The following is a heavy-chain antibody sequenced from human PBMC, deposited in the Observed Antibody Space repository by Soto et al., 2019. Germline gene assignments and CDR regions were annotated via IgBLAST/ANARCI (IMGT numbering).Heavy chain of an antibody. Sequence: GSLRLSCAASGFTFSDYYMSWIRQAPGKGLEWVSYISAYSTYTNYADSVKGRFSISRDNADNSLYLQMNSLRADDTGVYYCARDPNGMDVWGQGTTVTVS. V-gene: IGHV3-11*06. J-gene: IGHJ6*02. CDR2: ISAYSTYT. CDR1: GFTFSDYY. CDR3: ARDPNGMDV.